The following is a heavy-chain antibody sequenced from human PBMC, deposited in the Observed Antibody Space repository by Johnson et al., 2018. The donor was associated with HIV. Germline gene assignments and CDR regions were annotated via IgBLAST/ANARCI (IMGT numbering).Heavy chain of an antibody. J-gene: IGHJ3*02. CDR1: GFTFGSYA. CDR3: ASEGYQVAFDI. Sequence: QVQLVESGGGVVRPGGSLRLSCAASGFTFGSYAMYWVRQAPGKGLEWVAVICLGGNNTDYADSVKGRFTISRDNSKNTLYLQMNSLRAEDTAVYYCASEGYQVAFDIWGQGTMVTVSA. D-gene: IGHD2-2*01. V-gene: IGHV3-30*14. CDR2: ICLGGNNT.